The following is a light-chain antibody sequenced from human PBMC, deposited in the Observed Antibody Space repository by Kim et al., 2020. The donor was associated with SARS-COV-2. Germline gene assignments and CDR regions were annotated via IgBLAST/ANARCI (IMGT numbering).Light chain of an antibody. CDR1: QGISSY. CDR2: AAY. V-gene: IGKV1-9*01. Sequence: DIHLTQSPSFLSASVGDRVTITCRASQGISSYLAWYQQKPGKAPKLLIYAAYTLQSGVPSRFSGSGSGTEFTLTISSLQPEDFATYYCQQLNSYLTLTFGGGTKVDIK. CDR3: QQLNSYLTLT. J-gene: IGKJ4*01.